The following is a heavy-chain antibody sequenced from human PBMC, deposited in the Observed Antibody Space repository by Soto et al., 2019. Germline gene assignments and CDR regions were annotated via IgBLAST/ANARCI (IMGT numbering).Heavy chain of an antibody. D-gene: IGHD6-13*01. J-gene: IGHJ4*02. CDR3: ARGTSVPSAGTCDY. CDR1: GFTFTGYY. Sequence: QVQLVQSGAEVKKPGASVKVFCRSSGFTFTGYYMPWVRQAPGQGLEWMGWINPKSGGTNYAQKFQRRVTMTRDTSIKTAYMEMSRLRAEDTAVYYCARGTSVPSAGTCDYWGQGTLVTVSS. CDR2: INPKSGGT. V-gene: IGHV1-2*02.